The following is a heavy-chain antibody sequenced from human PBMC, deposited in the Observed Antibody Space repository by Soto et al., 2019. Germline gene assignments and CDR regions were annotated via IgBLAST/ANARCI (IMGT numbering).Heavy chain of an antibody. Sequence: SETLSLTCTVSGGSIVTSNYYWAWIRQSPGKGLEWIGSVSNRGRTFYNPSLQSRVTVSVDTSKNQFFLTLRSVTAADTAAFYCARHGGIGSSGTYGGFDYWGQGTQVTVS. D-gene: IGHD3-16*01. CDR2: VSNRGRT. J-gene: IGHJ4*02. CDR1: GGSIVTSNYY. V-gene: IGHV4-39*07. CDR3: ARHGGIGSSGTYGGFDY.